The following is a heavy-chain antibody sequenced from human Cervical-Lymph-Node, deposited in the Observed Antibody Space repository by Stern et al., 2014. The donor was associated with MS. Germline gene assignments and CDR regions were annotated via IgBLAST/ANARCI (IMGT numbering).Heavy chain of an antibody. V-gene: IGHV4-61*02. D-gene: IGHD1-26*01. CDR2: IHDSGST. Sequence: VQLVESGPGLVKPSQTLSLTCTVSGGSIRSSGYYWSWIRQPADKGLEWIGRIHDSGSTYYNPSLKSRVTISMDTATNQFSLKLPSVTAADTAVYYCATTRWDLFTWNWFDPWGQGTLVTVSS. J-gene: IGHJ5*02. CDR1: GGSIRSSGYY. CDR3: ATTRWDLFTWNWFDP.